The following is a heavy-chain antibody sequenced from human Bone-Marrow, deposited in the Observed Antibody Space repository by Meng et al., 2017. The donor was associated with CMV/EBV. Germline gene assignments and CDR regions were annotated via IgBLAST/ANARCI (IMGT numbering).Heavy chain of an antibody. D-gene: IGHD6-13*01. CDR3: ATGGYSRSWGGQYYGMDV. V-gene: IGHV1-69*10. Sequence: SVKVSCKASGGTFSSYAISWVRQAPGQGLEWMGGIIPILGIANYAQKFQGRVTITADKSTSTAYKELSNLRSEDTAVYYCATGGYSRSWGGQYYGMDVWGQGTTVTVSS. CDR2: IIPILGIA. CDR1: GGTFSSYA. J-gene: IGHJ6*02.